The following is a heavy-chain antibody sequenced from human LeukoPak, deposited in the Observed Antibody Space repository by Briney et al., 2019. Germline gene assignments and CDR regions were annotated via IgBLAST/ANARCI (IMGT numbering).Heavy chain of an antibody. V-gene: IGHV3-23*01. CDR3: AKDIHNGSGSYNY. CDR1: GFTFSSYA. J-gene: IGHJ4*02. D-gene: IGHD3-10*01. CDR2: ISGSCGST. Sequence: PGGSLRLSCAASGFTFSSYAMSCVRQAPGKGLEWVSAISGSCGSTYYADAVKGRFTTSRDKSKNTPYLQMTNLRAEDTAVYYCAKDIHNGSGSYNYWGQGTLVTVSS.